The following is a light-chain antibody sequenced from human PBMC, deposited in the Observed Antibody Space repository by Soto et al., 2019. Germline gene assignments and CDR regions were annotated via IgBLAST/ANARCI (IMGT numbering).Light chain of an antibody. CDR2: DAS. V-gene: IGKV1-5*01. CDR1: QTISSW. Sequence: DIQMTQSPSTLSASAGDRVTITCRASQTISSWLAWYQQKPGKAPKLLIYDASSLESGVPSRFSGSGSGTEFTLTISSLQPDEFATYYCQQYNSYSLFTFGPGTKVDIK. CDR3: QQYNSYSLFT. J-gene: IGKJ3*01.